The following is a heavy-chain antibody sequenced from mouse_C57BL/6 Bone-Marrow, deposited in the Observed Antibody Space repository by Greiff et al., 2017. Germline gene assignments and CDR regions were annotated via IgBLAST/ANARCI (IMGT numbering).Heavy chain of an antibody. V-gene: IGHV1-50*01. D-gene: IGHD1-1*01. J-gene: IGHJ2*01. CDR1: GYTFTSYW. CDR3: ARFPYLLLRWGVYFDY. Sequence: QVQLQQPGAELVKPGASVKLSCKASGYTFTSYWMQWVKQRPGQGLEWIGEIDPSDSYTNYNQKFKGKATLTVDTSSSTAYMQLSSLTSEDSAVYYCARFPYLLLRWGVYFDYWGQGTTLTVSS. CDR2: IDPSDSYT.